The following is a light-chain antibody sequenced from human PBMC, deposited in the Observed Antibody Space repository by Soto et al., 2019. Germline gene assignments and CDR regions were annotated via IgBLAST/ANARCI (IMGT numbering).Light chain of an antibody. J-gene: IGKJ2*01. CDR2: DAS. Sequence: EIVLTQSPATLSLSPGERATLSCRASQSVSSYLAWYQQKPGQAPRLLIYDASNRATGITARFSGIGSGTDVTLTISSLEPEDLAVYYCQQRSNWPPYTFGQGTKLEIK. CDR3: QQRSNWPPYT. CDR1: QSVSSY. V-gene: IGKV3-11*01.